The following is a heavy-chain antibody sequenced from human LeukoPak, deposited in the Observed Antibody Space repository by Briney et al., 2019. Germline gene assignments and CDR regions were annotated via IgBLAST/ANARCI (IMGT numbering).Heavy chain of an antibody. D-gene: IGHD3-22*01. CDR1: GFTFSSYG. CDR3: ANENYFDTSGYIDN. Sequence: PGGSLRLSCAASGFTFSSYGMHWVRQAPGKGLEWVAVISHDGSNKYYADSVKGRFTISRDNSKNTLYLQMNSLGPEDTAVYYCANENYFDTSGYIDNWGQGTLVTVSS. J-gene: IGHJ4*02. CDR2: ISHDGSNK. V-gene: IGHV3-30*18.